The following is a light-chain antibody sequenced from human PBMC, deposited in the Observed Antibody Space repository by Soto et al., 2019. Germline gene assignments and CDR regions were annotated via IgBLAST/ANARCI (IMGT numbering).Light chain of an antibody. V-gene: IGKV1-6*01. CDR2: GAS. Sequence: AIQMTQSPSSLSASVGDRVTISCRASQAIRNDLGWYQQKPGKAPNLRIYGASSLESGVPSRFSGSGSGTDFTLTISSLQPEDFATYYCLQDNNYPWTFGQGTKVEI. CDR1: QAIRND. J-gene: IGKJ1*01. CDR3: LQDNNYPWT.